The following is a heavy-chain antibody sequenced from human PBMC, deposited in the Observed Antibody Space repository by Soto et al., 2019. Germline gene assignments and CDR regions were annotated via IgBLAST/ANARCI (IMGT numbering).Heavy chain of an antibody. D-gene: IGHD5-12*01. V-gene: IGHV3-21*01. CDR1: GFTFSNYS. J-gene: IGHJ4*02. CDR2: ISSSSSYI. CDR3: ARQYSGYDGYFDY. Sequence: GGSLRLSCAASGFTFSNYSMNWVRQAPGKGLERVSSISSSSSYIYYADSVRGRFTISRDNAKNSLYLQMNSLRAEDMAVYDCARQYSGYDGYFDYWGQGTLVTVSS.